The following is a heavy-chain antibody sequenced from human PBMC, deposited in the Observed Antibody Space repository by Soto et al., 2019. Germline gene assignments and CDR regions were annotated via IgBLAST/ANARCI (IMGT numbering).Heavy chain of an antibody. Sequence: QVQLQESGPGLVKPSQTLSLTCTVSGGSISSGGYYWSWIRQHPGKGLEWIGYIYYSGSTYYNPSLKSRVTISVDTSKNQFSLKLSSVTAADTAVYYCARDRIVVVPAAMWYYYGMDVWGQGTTVTVSS. V-gene: IGHV4-31*03. CDR2: IYYSGST. CDR1: GGSISSGGYY. D-gene: IGHD2-2*01. CDR3: ARDRIVVVPAAMWYYYGMDV. J-gene: IGHJ6*02.